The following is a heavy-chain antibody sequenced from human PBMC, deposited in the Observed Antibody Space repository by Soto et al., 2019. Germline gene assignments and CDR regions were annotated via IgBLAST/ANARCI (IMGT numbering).Heavy chain of an antibody. CDR3: AKTPGVIVVGAAVAH. Sequence: EVELLESGGGMVQPGGSLRLSCVASGFTFGSHALACVRQVPGKGLEWVSAISGSGASKYDADSVKGRFTISRDNSNNTLVLQMNSLRADDTAVYYCAKTPGVIVVGAAVAHWGRGIPVIVSS. CDR1: GFTFGSHA. V-gene: IGHV3-23*01. D-gene: IGHD3-22*01. CDR2: ISGSGASK. J-gene: IGHJ4*02.